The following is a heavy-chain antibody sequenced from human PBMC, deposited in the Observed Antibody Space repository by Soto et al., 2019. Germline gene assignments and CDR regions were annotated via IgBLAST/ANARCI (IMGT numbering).Heavy chain of an antibody. CDR1: GFTFSTYS. CDR2: ISSSSSTI. J-gene: IGHJ4*02. CDR3: AIAKHNYGHHDGLAY. Sequence: GGSLRLSCAASGFTFSTYSMNWVRQAPGKGLEWVSYISSSSSTIYYADSVKGRFTISRDNAKNSLFLQMNSLRAEDTAVYYCAIAKHNYGHHDGLAYWGQRTLDPVSS. D-gene: IGHD4-17*01. V-gene: IGHV3-48*01.